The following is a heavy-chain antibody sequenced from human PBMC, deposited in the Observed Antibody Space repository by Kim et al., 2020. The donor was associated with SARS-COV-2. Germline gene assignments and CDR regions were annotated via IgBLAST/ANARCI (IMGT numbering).Heavy chain of an antibody. Sequence: ASVKVSCKASGYTFTSYDINWVRQATGQGLEWMGWMNPNSGNTGYAQKFQGRVTMTRNTSISTAYMELSSLRSEDTAVYYCAREGYCSGGSCYESAPQQNNWFDPWGQGTLVTVSS. CDR1: GYTFTSYD. CDR2: MNPNSGNT. D-gene: IGHD2-15*01. J-gene: IGHJ5*02. V-gene: IGHV1-8*01. CDR3: AREGYCSGGSCYESAPQQNNWFDP.